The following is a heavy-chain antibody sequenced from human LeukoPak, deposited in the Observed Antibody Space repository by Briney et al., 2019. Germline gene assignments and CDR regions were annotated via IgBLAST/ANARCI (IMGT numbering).Heavy chain of an antibody. J-gene: IGHJ2*01. CDR2: IYSGGVT. V-gene: IGHV3-53*01. CDR3: ARAGGGDKQQLVWYFDL. D-gene: IGHD6-13*01. CDR1: GFTVSSNY. Sequence: SGGSLRLSCAASGFTVSSNYMSWVRRAPGKGLEWVSLIYSGGVTYYADPVKGRFTISRDNSKNTLYLQMNSLRAEDTAVYYCARAGGGDKQQLVWYFDLWGRGTLVTVSS.